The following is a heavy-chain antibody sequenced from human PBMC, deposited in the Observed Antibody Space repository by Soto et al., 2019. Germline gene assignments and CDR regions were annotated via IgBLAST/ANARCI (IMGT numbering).Heavy chain of an antibody. V-gene: IGHV3-33*01. CDR2: IWNDGTKE. CDR3: VRGIPSQYSSTWLYLYFDL. Sequence: VQLVESGGGVVQPGRSLRLSCAASGFVYSTYAMHWVRLSPGKGLEWVALIWNDGTKEYYVDSVKGRFTISRDNSQNTLNLQIDRLRAEHTAVYFCVRGIPSQYSSTWLYLYFDLWGRGTQVTVSS. D-gene: IGHD6-6*01. CDR1: GFVYSTYA. J-gene: IGHJ2*01.